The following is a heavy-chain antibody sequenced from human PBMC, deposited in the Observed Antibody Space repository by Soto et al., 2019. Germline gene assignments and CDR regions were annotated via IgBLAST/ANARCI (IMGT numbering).Heavy chain of an antibody. CDR1: GFIFGNYA. D-gene: IGHD3-22*01. J-gene: IGHJ3*02. Sequence: EVQLLESGGGLEQPGGSLRLSCAASGFIFGNYAMTWVRQAPGKGLEWVSATLNTGGTTYYADSVKGRFTISRDNSRNTLYLQMNSLRVEDTAVYYCAKNFYDKSVPYYWGFDIWGQGTMVTVAS. V-gene: IGHV3-23*01. CDR2: TLNTGGTT. CDR3: AKNFYDKSVPYYWGFDI.